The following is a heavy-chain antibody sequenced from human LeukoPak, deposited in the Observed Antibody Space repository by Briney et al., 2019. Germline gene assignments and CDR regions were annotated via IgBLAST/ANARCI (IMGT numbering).Heavy chain of an antibody. V-gene: IGHV3-64*01. CDR2: IRGNGDTA. CDR1: GFTFNVHS. CDR3: AREGSPGALDD. Sequence: GGSLRLSCAASGFTFNVHSMHWARLAPGREPEYISSIRGNGDTAYYANSVKDRFTISRDNTKNTLDLQMGSLRVDDRALYCCAREGSPGALDDWGQGTLVTVSS. J-gene: IGHJ4*02.